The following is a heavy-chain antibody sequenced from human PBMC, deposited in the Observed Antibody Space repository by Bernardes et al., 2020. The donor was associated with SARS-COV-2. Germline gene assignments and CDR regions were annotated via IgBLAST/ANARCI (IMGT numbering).Heavy chain of an antibody. CDR2: ISSSSSYI. D-gene: IGHD3-10*01. J-gene: IGHJ5*02. CDR3: TRRVPYGSGFDP. V-gene: IGHV3-21*01. Sequence: GGSLRLSCAASGFTFSSYSMNWLRQAPGKGLEWVSSISSSSSYIFYADSVKGRFTISGENAENSVYLQINSLRTEDTAVYYCTRRVPYGSGFDPWGQGTLVTVSS. CDR1: GFTFSSYS.